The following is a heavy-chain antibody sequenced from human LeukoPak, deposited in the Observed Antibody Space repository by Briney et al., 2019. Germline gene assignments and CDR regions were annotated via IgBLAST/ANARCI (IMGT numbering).Heavy chain of an antibody. J-gene: IGHJ4*02. CDR2: INHSGST. CDR3: AREKFWVRGPFDY. CDR1: GGSFSGYY. D-gene: IGHD3-10*01. Sequence: SETLSLTCAVYGGSFSGYYWSWIRQPPGKGLEWTGEINHSGSTNYNPSLKSRVTISVDTSKNQFSLKLSSVTAADTAVYYCAREKFWVRGPFDYWGQGTLVTVSS. V-gene: IGHV4-34*01.